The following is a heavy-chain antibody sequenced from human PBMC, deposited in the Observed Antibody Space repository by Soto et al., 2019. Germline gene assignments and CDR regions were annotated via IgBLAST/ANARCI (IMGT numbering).Heavy chain of an antibody. CDR3: AKNQGVELVPLATVDWFDP. D-gene: IGHD1-26*01. CDR1: GFTFGSRA. CDR2: ITETGGDT. J-gene: IGHJ5*02. Sequence: GGSLRLSCAASGFTFGSRAMSWVRQAPGEGLEWVSTITETGGDTKYADSVRGRFTISRDNSKNTLYLQMSSLRAEDSAVYHCAKNQGVELVPLATVDWFDPWGQGSVVTVSS. V-gene: IGHV3-23*01.